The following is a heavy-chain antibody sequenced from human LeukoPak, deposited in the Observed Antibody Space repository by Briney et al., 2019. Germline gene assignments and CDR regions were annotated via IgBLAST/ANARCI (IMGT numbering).Heavy chain of an antibody. CDR3: AKMVREFYTISYYFDY. D-gene: IGHD2-8*01. CDR2: ISGSGAGT. J-gene: IGHJ4*02. CDR1: GFTFSSYA. V-gene: IGHV3-23*01. Sequence: GGSLRRSCAVSGFTFSSYAMNWVRQAPGKGLEWVSGISGSGAGTYYADSVKGRFTISRDNSKNTLYLQMNSLRAEDTAVYYCAKMVREFYTISYYFDYWGQGTLVTVSS.